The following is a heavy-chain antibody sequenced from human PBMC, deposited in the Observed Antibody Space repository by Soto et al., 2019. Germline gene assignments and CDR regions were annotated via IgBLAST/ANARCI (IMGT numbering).Heavy chain of an antibody. CDR2: IKQDGSEK. CDR1: GFTFSSYW. Sequence: GGSLRLSCAASGFTFSSYWMSWVRQAPGKGLEWVANIKQDGSEKYYVDSVKGRFTISRDNAKNSLYLQMNSLRAEDTAVYYCARDGPGHGDAFDIWGQGTMVTVSS. V-gene: IGHV3-7*01. CDR3: ARDGPGHGDAFDI. J-gene: IGHJ3*02.